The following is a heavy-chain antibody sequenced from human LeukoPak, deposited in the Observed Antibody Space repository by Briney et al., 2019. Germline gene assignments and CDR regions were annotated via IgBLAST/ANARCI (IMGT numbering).Heavy chain of an antibody. Sequence: ASVKVSCKASGYTFTGYYMHWARQAPGQGLEWMGWINPNSGGTNYAQKFQGRVTMTRDTSISTAYMELSRLRSDDTAVYYCARLGADSTYYYDSSGFDYWGQGTLVTVSS. CDR3: ARLGADSTYYYDSSGFDY. V-gene: IGHV1-2*02. CDR1: GYTFTGYY. CDR2: INPNSGGT. D-gene: IGHD3-22*01. J-gene: IGHJ4*02.